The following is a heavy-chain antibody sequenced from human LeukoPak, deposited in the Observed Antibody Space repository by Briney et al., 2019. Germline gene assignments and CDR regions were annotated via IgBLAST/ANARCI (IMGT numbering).Heavy chain of an antibody. Sequence: ASVKVSCTASGYTFTSYGISWVRQATGQGLEWMGWSSAYNGNTNYAQKLQGRVTMTTDTSTTTAYMELRSLRSDDTAMYYCARSTYGGIPFDIWGQGTMVTVSS. CDR3: ARSTYGGIPFDI. CDR2: SSAYNGNT. CDR1: GYTFTSYG. J-gene: IGHJ3*02. D-gene: IGHD3-10*01. V-gene: IGHV1-18*04.